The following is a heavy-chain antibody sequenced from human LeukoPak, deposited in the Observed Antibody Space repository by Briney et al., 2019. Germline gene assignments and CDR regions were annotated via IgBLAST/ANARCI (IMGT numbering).Heavy chain of an antibody. CDR2: IYYSGST. V-gene: IGHV4-59*01. CDR3: AREGVVAAYFDY. J-gene: IGHJ4*02. D-gene: IGHD2-15*01. CDR1: GGSISSYY. Sequence: PSETLSLTCTVSGGSISSYYWSWIRQPPGKGLEWIGYIYYSGSTNYNPSLKSRVTISVDTSKNQFSLKLSSMTAADTAVYYCAREGVVAAYFDYWGQGTLVTVSS.